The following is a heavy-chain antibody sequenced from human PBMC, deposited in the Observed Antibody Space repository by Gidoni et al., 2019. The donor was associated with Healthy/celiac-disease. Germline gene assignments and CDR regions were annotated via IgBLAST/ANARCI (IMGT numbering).Heavy chain of an antibody. J-gene: IGHJ6*02. CDR2: ISYDGSNK. CDR3: ARDMIVVVITPRYYYGMDV. Sequence: QVQLVESGGGVVQPGRPLRLSWAASGFTFSTHALHWVRQAPGKGLEWVAVISYDGSNKYYAGSVKGRFTISRDNSKNTLYLQMNSLRAEDTAVYYCARDMIVVVITPRYYYGMDVWGQGTTVTVSS. V-gene: IGHV3-30-3*01. D-gene: IGHD3-22*01. CDR1: GFTFSTHA.